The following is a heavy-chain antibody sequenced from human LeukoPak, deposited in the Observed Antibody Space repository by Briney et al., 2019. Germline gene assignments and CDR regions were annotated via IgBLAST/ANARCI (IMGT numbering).Heavy chain of an antibody. CDR1: GFTFSSYA. J-gene: IGHJ4*02. CDR3: AKVTSDIVVVVAATAFDY. Sequence: GGSLRLSCAAPGFTFSSYAMSWVRQAPGKGLEWVSAISGSGGSTYYADSVKGRFTISRDNSKNTLYLQMNSLRAEDTAVYYCAKVTSDIVVVVAATAFDYWGQGTLVTVSS. D-gene: IGHD2-15*01. CDR2: ISGSGGST. V-gene: IGHV3-23*01.